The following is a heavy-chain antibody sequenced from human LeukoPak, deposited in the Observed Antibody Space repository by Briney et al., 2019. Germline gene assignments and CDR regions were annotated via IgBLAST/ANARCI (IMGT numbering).Heavy chain of an antibody. V-gene: IGHV4-4*07. CDR3: ARAGDSSGYEYYFDY. D-gene: IGHD3-22*01. J-gene: IGHJ4*02. CDR2: IYTSGST. CDR1: GGSISSYY. Sequence: PSETLSLTCTVSGGSISSYYWGWIRQPAGKGLEWIGRIYTSGSTNYNPSLKSRVTMSVDMSTNQFSLKLSSVTAADTAVYYCARAGDSSGYEYYFDYWGQGTLVTVSS.